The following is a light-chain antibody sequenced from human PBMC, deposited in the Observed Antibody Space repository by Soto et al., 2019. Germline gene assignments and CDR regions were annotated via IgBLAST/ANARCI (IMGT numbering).Light chain of an antibody. Sequence: DIQMTQSPSSLSASVGDRVTITCRASQDISNDLAWFQQKPGKAPRSLIYGTSILQSGAPPKFSGSGSGTDFTLTIDCLQIEDFATYYCQQYKTYPFTFGPGTKVDI. CDR1: QDISND. J-gene: IGKJ3*01. V-gene: IGKV1-16*02. CDR3: QQYKTYPFT. CDR2: GTS.